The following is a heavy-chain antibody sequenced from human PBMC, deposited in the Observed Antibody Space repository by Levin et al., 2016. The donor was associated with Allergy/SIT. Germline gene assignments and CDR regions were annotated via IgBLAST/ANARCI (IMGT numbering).Heavy chain of an antibody. CDR2: IKQDGSEK. CDR3: ARDSASGSYLLPAYYFDY. Sequence: GESLKISCAASGFTFSSYWMSWVRQAPGKGLEWVANIKQDGSEKYYVDSVKGRFTISRDNAKNSLYLQMNSLRAEDTAVYYCARDSASGSYLLPAYYFDYWGQGTLVTVSS. CDR1: GFTFSSYW. J-gene: IGHJ4*02. D-gene: IGHD1-26*01. V-gene: IGHV3-7*01.